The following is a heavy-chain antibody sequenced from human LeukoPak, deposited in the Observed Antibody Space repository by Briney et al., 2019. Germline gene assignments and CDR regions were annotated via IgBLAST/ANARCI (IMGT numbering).Heavy chain of an antibody. V-gene: IGHV1-18*01. CDR1: GYTFTSYG. CDR2: ISAYNGNT. Sequence: ASVKVSCKASGYTFTSYGISWVRQAPGQGLEWMGWISAYNGNTNYAQKLQGRVTMTTDTSTSTAYMELRSLGSDDTAVYYCARDRYSSSWSYVMYYFDYWGQGTLVTVSS. CDR3: ARDRYSSSWSYVMYYFDY. D-gene: IGHD6-13*01. J-gene: IGHJ4*02.